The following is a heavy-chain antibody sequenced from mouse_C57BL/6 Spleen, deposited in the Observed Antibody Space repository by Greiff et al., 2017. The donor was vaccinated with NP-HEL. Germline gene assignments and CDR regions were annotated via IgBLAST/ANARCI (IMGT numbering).Heavy chain of an antibody. CDR1: GYTFTSYW. CDR3: ASRTVVEGGFAY. CDR2: IDPSDSYT. J-gene: IGHJ3*01. V-gene: IGHV1-50*01. D-gene: IGHD1-1*01. Sequence: VQLQQPGAELVKPGASVKLSCKASGYTFTSYWMQWVKQRPGQGLEWIGEIDPSDSYTNYNQKFKGKATLTVDTSSSTAYMQLSSLTSEDSAVYYCASRTVVEGGFAYWGQGTLVTVSA.